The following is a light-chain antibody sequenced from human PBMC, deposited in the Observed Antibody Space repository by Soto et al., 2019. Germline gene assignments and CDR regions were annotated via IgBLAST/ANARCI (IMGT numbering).Light chain of an antibody. CDR3: CSYETSSTYV. CDR2: EGS. Sequence: QSVLTQPASVSGSPGHSITISCTGASSDVGSYNLVSWYQHHAGKTPKLMIYEGSRRPSGVSNRFSASKSGNTASLTISGLQAEDEAEYYCCSYETSSTYVFGSGTKVTVL. J-gene: IGLJ1*01. V-gene: IGLV2-23*01. CDR1: SSDVGSYNL.